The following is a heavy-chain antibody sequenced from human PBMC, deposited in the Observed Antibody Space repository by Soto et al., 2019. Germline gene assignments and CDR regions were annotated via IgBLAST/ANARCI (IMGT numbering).Heavy chain of an antibody. CDR1: GYTFSDYY. Sequence: QVQLVESGGDLVKRGGSLRLSCAASGYTFSDYYMIWIRQAPGKGLEWISYIDTSSTKIYYADSVKGRFTISRDNAKNSLYQEMNSLRDEDTAVYYCASHYDMWSGYLAPVDYWGQGTLVTVSS. J-gene: IGHJ4*02. CDR2: IDTSSTKI. CDR3: ASHYDMWSGYLAPVDY. V-gene: IGHV3-11*01. D-gene: IGHD3-3*01.